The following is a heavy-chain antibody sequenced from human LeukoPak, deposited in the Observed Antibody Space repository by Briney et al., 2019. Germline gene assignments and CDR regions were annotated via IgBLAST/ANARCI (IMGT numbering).Heavy chain of an antibody. Sequence: LTGGSLRLSCAASGFTFSRYAIHWVRQAPGKGLEWVAVISYDGSTKYYADSVKGRFTISRDNSKNTLYLQMNSLRPEDSAVYFCARAPGTVTYFDYWGQGTLVTVSS. CDR3: ARAPGTVTYFDY. J-gene: IGHJ4*02. CDR1: GFTFSRYA. D-gene: IGHD4-17*01. CDR2: ISYDGSTK. V-gene: IGHV3-30-3*01.